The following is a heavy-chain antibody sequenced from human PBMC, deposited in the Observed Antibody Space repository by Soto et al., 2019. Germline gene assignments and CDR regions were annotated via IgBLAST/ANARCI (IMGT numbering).Heavy chain of an antibody. V-gene: IGHV3-30*18. CDR2: ISYDGSNK. D-gene: IGHD3-10*01. J-gene: IGHJ6*01. CDR3: AKVGRKGYYYYGMDV. Sequence: QVQLVESGGGVVQPGRSLRLSCAASGFTFSSYGMHWVRQAPGKGLEWVAVISYDGSNKYYADSVKGRFTISRDNSKNTLYLQMNSLRAEDTAVYYCAKVGRKGYYYYGMDVW. CDR1: GFTFSSYG.